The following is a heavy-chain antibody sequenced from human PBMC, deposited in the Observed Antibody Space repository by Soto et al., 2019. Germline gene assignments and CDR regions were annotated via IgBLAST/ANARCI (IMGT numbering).Heavy chain of an antibody. V-gene: IGHV3-74*01. D-gene: IGHD4-4*01. CDR3: ASPGYSNCGPGVDV. J-gene: IGHJ6*01. Sequence: EVQLVESGGGLVQPGGSLRLSCEASGFTFSVYWMHWVRQAPGKGLVWVSRIDSDGSTTSYADSVKSRFTISRDNAKSTLYLQMNSLSAEDTAVYYCASPGYSNCGPGVDVWGPWTTVTVSS. CDR2: IDSDGSTT. CDR1: GFTFSVYW.